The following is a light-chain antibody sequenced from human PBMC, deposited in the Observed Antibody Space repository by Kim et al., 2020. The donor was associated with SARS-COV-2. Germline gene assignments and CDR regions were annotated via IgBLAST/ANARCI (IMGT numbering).Light chain of an antibody. CDR3: QQLNSYPLT. V-gene: IGKV1-9*01. CDR2: AAS. CDR1: QGISSY. Sequence: ASLGDRVTITCRASQGISSYLAWYQQKPAKRPKLLIYAASTLQSGVPSRFSGSGSGTDFTLTISSLQPEDFATYYCQQLNSYPLTFGQGTRLEIK. J-gene: IGKJ5*01.